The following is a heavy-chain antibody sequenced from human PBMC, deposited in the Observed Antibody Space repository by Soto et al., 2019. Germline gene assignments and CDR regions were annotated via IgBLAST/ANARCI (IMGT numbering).Heavy chain of an antibody. J-gene: IGHJ5*02. Sequence: SETLSLTCTVSGCSISSGGYYWSWIRQHPGKGLEWIGYIYYSGSTYYNPSLKSRVTISVDTSKNQFSLKLSSVTAADTAVYYCARIRMVRGVVNWFDPWGQGTLVTVSS. CDR3: ARIRMVRGVVNWFDP. CDR2: IYYSGST. D-gene: IGHD3-10*01. V-gene: IGHV4-31*03. CDR1: GCSISSGGYY.